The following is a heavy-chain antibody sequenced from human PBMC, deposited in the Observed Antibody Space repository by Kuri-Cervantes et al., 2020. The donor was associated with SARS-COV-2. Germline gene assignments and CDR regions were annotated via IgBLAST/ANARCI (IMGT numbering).Heavy chain of an antibody. CDR2: IEYDGSSK. D-gene: IGHD6-6*01. J-gene: IGHJ4*02. Sequence: GESLKISCAASGFSFSAYGMYWVRQAPGKGLEWVAFIEYDGSSKYYADSVTGRFTVSRDNSKNTLYLQMNSLRAEDTAVYYCAGVGRSSSYSLAARDYWGQGTLVTVSS. CDR3: AGVGRSSSYSLAARDY. V-gene: IGHV3-30*03. CDR1: GFSFSAYG.